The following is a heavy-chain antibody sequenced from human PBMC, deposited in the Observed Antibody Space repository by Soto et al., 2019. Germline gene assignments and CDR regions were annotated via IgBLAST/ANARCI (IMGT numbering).Heavy chain of an antibody. CDR3: AKSLVTPSDAFDL. V-gene: IGHV3-23*01. CDR1: EFTFGNYA. CDR2: ISDPGTST. D-gene: IGHD2-21*02. Sequence: GSLRLSCAASEFTFGNYAMNWVRQAPGKGLEWISSISDPGTSTYYANSVKGRFSMSRDNSKNTLFLQMNRLRADDTAVYFCAKSLVTPSDAFDLWGRGTLVTVSS. J-gene: IGHJ3*01.